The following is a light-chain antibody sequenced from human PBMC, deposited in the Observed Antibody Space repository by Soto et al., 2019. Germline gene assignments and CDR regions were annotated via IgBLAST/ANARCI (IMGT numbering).Light chain of an antibody. Sequence: DIQMTQSPSSLSASVGDRVTITCRASPSISSYLNWYQQKPGKAPKLLIYAASSLQSGVPSRFSGSGSGTDFTRTIISLQPEDFATYYCQQSYSTPYTFGQGTKLEIK. CDR3: QQSYSTPYT. V-gene: IGKV1-39*01. J-gene: IGKJ2*01. CDR2: AAS. CDR1: PSISSY.